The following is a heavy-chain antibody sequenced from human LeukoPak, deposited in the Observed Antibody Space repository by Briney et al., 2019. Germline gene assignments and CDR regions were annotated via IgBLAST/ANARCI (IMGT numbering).Heavy chain of an antibody. V-gene: IGHV3-74*01. Sequence: GGSLRLSCVGSGFSLSDYWMHWVRQTPGKGLMWVSRITSDGSTTWYADSVKGRFTVSRDNAKNSLYLQMNSLRAEDTAIYYCTRVGYIDEGIDYWGQGTLVTVSS. D-gene: IGHD5-24*01. CDR1: GFSLSDYW. CDR3: TRVGYIDEGIDY. CDR2: ITSDGSTT. J-gene: IGHJ4*02.